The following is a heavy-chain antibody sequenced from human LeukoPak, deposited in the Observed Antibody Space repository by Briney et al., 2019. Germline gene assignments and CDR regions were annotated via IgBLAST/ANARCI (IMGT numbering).Heavy chain of an antibody. Sequence: PGGSLRLSCAASGFTFSSYGMHWVRQALGKGLEWVAFIRYDGSNKYYADSVKGRFTISRDNSKNTLYLQMNSLRAEDTAVYYCAASIVGASRFDYWGQGTLVTVSS. V-gene: IGHV3-30*02. CDR3: AASIVGASRFDY. D-gene: IGHD1-26*01. J-gene: IGHJ4*02. CDR1: GFTFSSYG. CDR2: IRYDGSNK.